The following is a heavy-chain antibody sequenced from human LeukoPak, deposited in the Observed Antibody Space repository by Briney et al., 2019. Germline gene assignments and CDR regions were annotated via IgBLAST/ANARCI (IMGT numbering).Heavy chain of an antibody. V-gene: IGHV3-23*01. Sequence: GGSLRLSCAASGFTFSSYAMSWVRQAPGKGLEWVSSIIPSGGITYYADSVKGRFTISRDNSKNTLFLQMNSLRAEDTAVYYCARSNRVIPGGYWGQGTLVTVSS. D-gene: IGHD1-14*01. CDR3: ARSNRVIPGGY. J-gene: IGHJ4*02. CDR2: IIPSGGIT. CDR1: GFTFSSYA.